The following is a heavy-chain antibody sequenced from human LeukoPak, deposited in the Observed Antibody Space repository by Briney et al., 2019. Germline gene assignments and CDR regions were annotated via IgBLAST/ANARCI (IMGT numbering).Heavy chain of an antibody. D-gene: IGHD3-9*01. V-gene: IGHV1-8*01. Sequence: GASVKVSCKASGYTFTSYDINWVRQATGQGLEWMGWMNPKSGNTGYARKFQGRVTMTRNTSISTAYMELSSLRSDDTAVYYCARDPYDILTGYYRRAFDIWGQGTMVTVSS. CDR3: ARDPYDILTGYYRRAFDI. J-gene: IGHJ3*02. CDR1: GYTFTSYD. CDR2: MNPKSGNT.